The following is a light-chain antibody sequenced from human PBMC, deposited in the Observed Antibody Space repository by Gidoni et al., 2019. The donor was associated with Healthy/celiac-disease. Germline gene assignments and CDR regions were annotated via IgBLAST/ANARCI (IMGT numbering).Light chain of an antibody. Sequence: DIQITQSPSSLSASVGDRVTITCRASQSISSYLNWYQQKPGKAPKLLTYAASSLQSGVPSRFSGSGSGTDFTLTISSLQPEDFATYYCQQSYSTSWTFGQGTKVEIK. V-gene: IGKV1-39*01. CDR1: QSISSY. J-gene: IGKJ1*01. CDR2: AAS. CDR3: QQSYSTSWT.